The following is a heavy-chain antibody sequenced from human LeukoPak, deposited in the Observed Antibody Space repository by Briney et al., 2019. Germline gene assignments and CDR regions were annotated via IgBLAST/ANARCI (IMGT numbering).Heavy chain of an antibody. D-gene: IGHD4-17*01. CDR1: GGSISSSSYY. CDR3: ARGDDYGDPVIT. J-gene: IGHJ5*02. CDR2: IYYSGST. Sequence: PSETLSLTCTVSGGSISSSSYYWGWIRQPPGKGLEWIGSIYYSGSTYYNPSLKSRVTISVDTSKNQFSLKLSSVTAADTAVYYCARGDDYGDPVITWGQGTLVTVSS. V-gene: IGHV4-39*01.